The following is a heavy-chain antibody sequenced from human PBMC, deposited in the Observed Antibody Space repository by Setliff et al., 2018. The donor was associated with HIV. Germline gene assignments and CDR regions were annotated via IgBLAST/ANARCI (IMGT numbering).Heavy chain of an antibody. CDR2: ISYSGST. D-gene: IGHD5-18*01. CDR1: GGSVIISHYY. V-gene: IGHV4-39*01. Sequence: SETLSLTCTVSGGSVIISHYYWAWIRQPPGKGLEWIGSISYSGSTYYNPSLKSRITISVDTSKNQFSLKLTPVTAADTAVYYCARDTEMVKEGTDYWGQGTLVTVSS. J-gene: IGHJ4*02. CDR3: ARDTEMVKEGTDY.